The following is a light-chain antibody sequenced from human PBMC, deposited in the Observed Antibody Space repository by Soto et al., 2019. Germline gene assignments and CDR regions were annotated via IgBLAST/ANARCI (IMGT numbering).Light chain of an antibody. Sequence: QSALTQPRSVSGSPGQSVTISCTGSSNDVGGYNYVSWYQQRPGKAPKLLIYDVTKWQPGVPDRFSGSKSGNTASLTISGLQADDEADYYCCSYVGTSSSSVFGTGTKVTVL. CDR1: SNDVGGYNY. CDR2: DVT. V-gene: IGLV2-11*01. J-gene: IGLJ1*01. CDR3: CSYVGTSSSSV.